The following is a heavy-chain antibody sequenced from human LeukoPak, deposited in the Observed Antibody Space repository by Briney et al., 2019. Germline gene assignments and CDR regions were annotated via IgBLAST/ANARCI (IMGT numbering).Heavy chain of an antibody. CDR3: ARADGYILGFDY. Sequence: PSETLSLTCTVSGGSISSSSYYWGWIRQPPGKGLEWIGSIYYSGSTYYNPSLKSRVTISVDTSKNQFSLKLSSVTAADTAVYYCARADGYILGFDYWGQGTLVTVSS. V-gene: IGHV4-39*07. CDR1: GGSISSSSYY. CDR2: IYYSGST. J-gene: IGHJ4*02. D-gene: IGHD5-24*01.